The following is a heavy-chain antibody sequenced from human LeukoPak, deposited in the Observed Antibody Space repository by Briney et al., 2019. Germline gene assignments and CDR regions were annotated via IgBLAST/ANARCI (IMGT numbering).Heavy chain of an antibody. CDR2: ISSSSSYI. CDR1: GFTFSSYS. CDR3: ARDLFVAAAVY. V-gene: IGHV3-21*01. D-gene: IGHD6-13*01. Sequence: GGSLRLSCAASGFTFSSYSMNWVRQAPGKGLEWVSSISSSSSYIYYAGSVKGRFTISRDNAKNSLYLQMNSLRAEDTAVYYCARDLFVAAAVYWGQGPLVTVSS. J-gene: IGHJ4*02.